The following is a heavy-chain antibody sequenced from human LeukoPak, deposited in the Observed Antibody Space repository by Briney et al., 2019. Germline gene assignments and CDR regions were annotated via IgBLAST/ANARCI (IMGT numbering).Heavy chain of an antibody. D-gene: IGHD3-10*01. J-gene: IGHJ5*02. CDR1: GGSISNYY. CDR2: IYYSGST. Sequence: IPSETLSLTCTVSGGSISNYYWSWIRQPPGKGLEWIGYIYYSGSTYYNPSLKSRVTISVDTSKNQFSLKLSSVTAADTAVYYCARAIEGSSYYYGSGSYYFIDPWGQGTLVTVSS. V-gene: IGHV4-59*04. CDR3: ARAIEGSSYYYGSGSYYFIDP.